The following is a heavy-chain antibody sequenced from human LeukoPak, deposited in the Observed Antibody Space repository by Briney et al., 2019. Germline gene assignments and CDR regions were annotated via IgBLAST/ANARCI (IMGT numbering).Heavy chain of an antibody. CDR2: ITSSSSTI. CDR1: GFTFSTYS. D-gene: IGHD1-26*01. Sequence: GGSLRLSCAASGFTFSTYSMNWVRQAPGKGLEWLSYITSSSSTIYYADSVQGRFTISRDNAKSSLYLQVNSLRVEDTAVYYCARDRVGAYWGQGTLVTVSS. V-gene: IGHV3-48*01. CDR3: ARDRVGAY. J-gene: IGHJ4*02.